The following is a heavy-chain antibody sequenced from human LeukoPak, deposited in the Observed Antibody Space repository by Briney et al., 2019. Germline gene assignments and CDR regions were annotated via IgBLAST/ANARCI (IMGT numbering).Heavy chain of an antibody. Sequence: GGSLRLSCAASGFTFNNYWMSCVRQAPGKGLEWVANIKPDGGDKYYVDSVKGRFTISRDNGKNSMCLQMNSLRAEDTAVYYCARERGWELPSSFDSWGQGTLVTVYS. D-gene: IGHD1-26*01. V-gene: IGHV3-7*01. CDR1: GFTFNNYW. CDR2: IKPDGGDK. J-gene: IGHJ4*02. CDR3: ARERGWELPSSFDS.